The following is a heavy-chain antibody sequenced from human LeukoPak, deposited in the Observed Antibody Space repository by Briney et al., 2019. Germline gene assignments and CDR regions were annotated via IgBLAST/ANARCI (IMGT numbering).Heavy chain of an antibody. D-gene: IGHD7-27*01. CDR2: ISYSGTN. J-gene: IGHJ5*02. CDR3: ASLGTLRS. Sequence: SETLSLTCTVSGGSVSSSSYYWGWIRQPPGKGLEWIGSISYSGTNYNNPSLKSRVSISIDTSKNQFSVKLTSVTAADTAMYYCASLGTLRSWGQGTPVTVSS. V-gene: IGHV4-39*01. CDR1: GGSVSSSSYY.